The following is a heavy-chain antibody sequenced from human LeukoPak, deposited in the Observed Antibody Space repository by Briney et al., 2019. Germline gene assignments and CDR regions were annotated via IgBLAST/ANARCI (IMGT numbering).Heavy chain of an antibody. D-gene: IGHD6-13*01. Sequence: GESLKISCQASGYSFTNYWIGWVRQMPGKGLEWMGIIYPGDSDTRYSPSFQGQVTISADKSISTAYLPWSSLKASDTALYYCARVGYSISWINPFDYWGQGTLVTVSS. CDR3: ARVGYSISWINPFDY. CDR2: IYPGDSDT. J-gene: IGHJ4*02. CDR1: GYSFTNYW. V-gene: IGHV5-51*01.